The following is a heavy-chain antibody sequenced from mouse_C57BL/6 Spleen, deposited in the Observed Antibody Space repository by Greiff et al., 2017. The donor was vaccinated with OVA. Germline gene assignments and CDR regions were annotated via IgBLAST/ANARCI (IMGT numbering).Heavy chain of an antibody. V-gene: IGHV1-19*01. J-gene: IGHJ2*01. CDR3: ARRGGSSPRYFDY. D-gene: IGHD1-1*01. CDR2: INPYNGGT. Sequence: VQLKQSGPVLVKPGASVKMSCKASGYTFTDYYMHWVKQSHGKSLEWIGVINPYNGGTSYNQKFKGKATLTVDKSSSTAYMELNSLTSEDSAVYYCARRGGSSPRYFDYWGQGTTLTVSS. CDR1: GYTFTDYY.